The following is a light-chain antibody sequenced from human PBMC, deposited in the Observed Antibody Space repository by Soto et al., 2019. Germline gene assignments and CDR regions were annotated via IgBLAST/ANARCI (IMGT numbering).Light chain of an antibody. V-gene: IGKV3-11*01. J-gene: IGKJ1*01. CDR2: DAS. Sequence: EIVLTQSPATLSLSPGERATLSCRGSQGVSSYLAWYRQRPGQAPRLLIYDASNRATGIPARFSGSGSETDFTLTISSLEPEDFAVYYCQQRANWPWTFGQGTKVEF. CDR3: QQRANWPWT. CDR1: QGVSSY.